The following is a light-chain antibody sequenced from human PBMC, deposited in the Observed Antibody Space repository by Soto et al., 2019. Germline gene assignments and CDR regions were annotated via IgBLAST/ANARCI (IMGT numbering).Light chain of an antibody. CDR2: GAS. V-gene: IGKV3-20*01. CDR3: QQYGSSPRT. J-gene: IGKJ1*01. Sequence: PGERATLSCRASQSVSSSYLAWYQQKPGQAPRLLIYGASSRATGIPDRFSGSGSGTDFSLTISRLEPEDFAVYYCQQYGSSPRTFGQGTKVEIK. CDR1: QSVSSSY.